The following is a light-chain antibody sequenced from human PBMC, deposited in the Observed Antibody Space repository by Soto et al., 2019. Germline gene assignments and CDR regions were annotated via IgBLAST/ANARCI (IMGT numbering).Light chain of an antibody. J-gene: IGLJ1*01. CDR2: EVS. CDR3: SSYTSSRTLA. Sequence: QSALTQPASVSGSPGQSITISCTGTSSDVGGYNYVSWYQQHPGTAPKLMIYEVSNRPSGVSNRFSGSKSGDTASLTISGLQAEDEADYYCSSYTSSRTLAFGTGTKLTVL. CDR1: SSDVGGYNY. V-gene: IGLV2-14*01.